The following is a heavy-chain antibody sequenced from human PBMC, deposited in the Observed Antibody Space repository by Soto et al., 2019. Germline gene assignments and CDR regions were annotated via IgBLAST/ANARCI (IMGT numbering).Heavy chain of an antibody. V-gene: IGHV1-3*01. CDR1: GYTFTSYA. Sequence: ASVKVSCKASGYTFTSYAMHWVRQAPGQRLEWMGWINAGNGNTKYSQKLQGRVTITRDTSESTAYMELSSLRCEDTAVYYWATEEWQLQGSWEESDPWGQATMVTVSS. CDR2: INAGNGNT. J-gene: IGHJ5*02. D-gene: IGHD3-10*01. CDR3: ATEEWQLQGSWEESDP.